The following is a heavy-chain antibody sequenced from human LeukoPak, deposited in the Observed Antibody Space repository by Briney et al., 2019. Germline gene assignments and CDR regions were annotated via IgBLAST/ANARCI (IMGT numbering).Heavy chain of an antibody. Sequence: SETLSLTCAVYGGSFSGYYWSWIRQPPGEGLEWIGEINHSGSTNYNPSLKSRVTVSVDTSKNQFSLKLSSVTAADTAVYYCARGSRLYYYGSGRNYFYYYMDVWGKGTTVTVSS. D-gene: IGHD3-10*01. CDR2: INHSGST. V-gene: IGHV4-34*01. CDR1: GGSFSGYY. J-gene: IGHJ6*03. CDR3: ARGSRLYYYGSGRNYFYYYMDV.